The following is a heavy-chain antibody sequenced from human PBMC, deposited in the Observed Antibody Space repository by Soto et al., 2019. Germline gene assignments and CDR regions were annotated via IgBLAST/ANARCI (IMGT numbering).Heavy chain of an antibody. D-gene: IGHD5-18*01. CDR1: GGSISSYY. CDR2: IYYSGST. J-gene: IGHJ6*02. CDR3: ARDREDSYGYGYYYGMDV. Sequence: QVQLQESGPGLVKPSETLSLTCTVSGGSISSYYWSWIRQPPGKGLEWIGYIYYSGSTNYNPSLKSRVTISVDKSKNQFSLKLSSVTDEDTAVYYCARDREDSYGYGYYYGMDVWGQGTTVTVSS. V-gene: IGHV4-59*01.